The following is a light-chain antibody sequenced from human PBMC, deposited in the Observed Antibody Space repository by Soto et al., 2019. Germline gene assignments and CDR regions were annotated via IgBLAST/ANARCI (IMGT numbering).Light chain of an antibody. CDR3: QQRSNWPYT. CDR1: QSVSGF. CDR2: DTS. J-gene: IGKJ2*01. V-gene: IGKV3-11*01. Sequence: EIVLTQSPSTLSLSPGERATISCRASQSVSGFLAWYQQKFGQAPKLLTFDTSYMATGVPARFSGSGSGTDFTLTISSLESEDFAAYYCQQRSNWPYTFGQGTKVEIK.